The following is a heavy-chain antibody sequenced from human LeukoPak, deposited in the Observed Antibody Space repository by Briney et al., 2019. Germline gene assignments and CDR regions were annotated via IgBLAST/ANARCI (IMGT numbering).Heavy chain of an antibody. CDR3: ASTSDSSSWYGAFDI. Sequence: SETLSLTCTVSGGSISSYYWSWIRQPAGKGLEWIGRIYTSGSTNYNPSLKSRVTMSVDTSKNQFSLKLSSVTAADTAVYYCASTSDSSSWYGAFDIWGQGTMVTVSS. CDR1: GGSISSYY. CDR2: IYTSGST. J-gene: IGHJ3*02. D-gene: IGHD6-13*01. V-gene: IGHV4-4*07.